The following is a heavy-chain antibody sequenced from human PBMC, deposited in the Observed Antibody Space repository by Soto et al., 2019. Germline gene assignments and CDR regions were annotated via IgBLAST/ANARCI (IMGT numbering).Heavy chain of an antibody. CDR2: IRSKANSYAT. J-gene: IGHJ6*02. Sequence: EVQLVESGGGLVQPGGSLKLSCAASGFTFSGSAMHWVRQASGKGLEWVGRIRSKANSYATAYAASVQGRFTISRDDSKNTAYLQMNSLKTEDTAVYYCTCAVTPLRYYYYGMDVWGQGTTVTVSS. D-gene: IGHD4-17*01. CDR1: GFTFSGSA. CDR3: TCAVTPLRYYYYGMDV. V-gene: IGHV3-73*02.